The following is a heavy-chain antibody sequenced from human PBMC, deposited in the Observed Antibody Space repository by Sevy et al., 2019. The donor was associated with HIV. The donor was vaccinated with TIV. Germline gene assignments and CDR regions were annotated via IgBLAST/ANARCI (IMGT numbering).Heavy chain of an antibody. CDR1: GFTFSYYS. D-gene: IGHD3-22*01. J-gene: IGHJ4*02. CDR3: ASPLDYYDSPSAY. Sequence: GGSPRLSCAASGFTFSYYSMNWVRQAPGKGLEWVSSISSSSSYIYYADSVKGRFTISRDNAKNSLYLQMNSLRAEDTAVYYCASPLDYYDSPSAYWGQGTLVTVSS. V-gene: IGHV3-21*01. CDR2: ISSSSSYI.